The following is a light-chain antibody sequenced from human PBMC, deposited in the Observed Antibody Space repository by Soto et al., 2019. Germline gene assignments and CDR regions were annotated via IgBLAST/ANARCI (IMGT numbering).Light chain of an antibody. CDR3: QQYNTYPWT. J-gene: IGKJ1*01. CDR2: DAS. Sequence: DIQMTHSPSALSASVLDRVTITCRASQNVNTWLAWYQQVPGKAPKXXXYDASALQRGVPSRFSVSGSGTEFTLTISSLKTDDFATYYCQQYNTYPWTFGQGTKVDI. V-gene: IGKV1-5*01. CDR1: QNVNTW.